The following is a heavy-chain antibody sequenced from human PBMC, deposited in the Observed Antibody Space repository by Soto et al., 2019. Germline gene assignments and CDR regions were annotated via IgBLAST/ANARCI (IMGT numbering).Heavy chain of an antibody. CDR3: TRQYVDDYNSFDS. D-gene: IGHD4-4*01. CDR2: IRSKANNYAT. J-gene: IGHJ4*02. V-gene: IGHV3-73*01. CDR1: GFTFSASG. Sequence: PGGSLRLSCAASGFTFSASGMHWVRQASGKGLEWVGRIRSKANNYATAYAASVKGRFTVSRDDSKNTAYLQMDSLETEDTAVYYCTRQYVDDYNSFDSWGQGT.